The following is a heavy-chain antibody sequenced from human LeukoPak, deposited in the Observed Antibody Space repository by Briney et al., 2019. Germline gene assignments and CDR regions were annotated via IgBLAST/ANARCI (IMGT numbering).Heavy chain of an antibody. D-gene: IGHD6-13*01. CDR3: ARQVGIAAANVDYFDY. V-gene: IGHV4-4*07. CDR1: GGSINNYY. J-gene: IGHJ4*02. CDR2: IYTSGTT. Sequence: SETLSLTCTVSGGSINNYYWSWIRQPAGKGLEWIGRIYTSGTTNYNPSLMRRVTMSVDTSKSQFSLKLSSVTAADTAVYYCARQVGIAAANVDYFDYWGQGTLVTVSS.